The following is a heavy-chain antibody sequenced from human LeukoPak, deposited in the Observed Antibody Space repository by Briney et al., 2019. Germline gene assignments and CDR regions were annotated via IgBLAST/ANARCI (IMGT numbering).Heavy chain of an antibody. CDR1: GDSISTSSYY. D-gene: IGHD3-10*01. CDR2: IYYSGST. J-gene: IGHJ6*03. CDR3: ARDGWFGELNNYYYYMDV. V-gene: IGHV4-39*07. Sequence: PSETLSLTCSVSGDSISTSSYYWGWIRQPPWKGLEWIGTIYYSGSTYYNPSLTSRVTISVDTSKNQFSLKLSSVTAADTAVYYCARDGWFGELNNYYYYMDVWGKGTTVTVSS.